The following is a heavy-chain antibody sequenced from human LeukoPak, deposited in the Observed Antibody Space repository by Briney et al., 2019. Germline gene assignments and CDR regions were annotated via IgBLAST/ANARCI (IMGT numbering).Heavy chain of an antibody. CDR1: GDSFSSFY. V-gene: IGHV4-4*07. CDR3: ARESVIRGVSHFDY. CDR2: ILPSGTS. J-gene: IGHJ4*02. Sequence: SESLSLTCTASGDSFSSFYWNWIRQPAGKGLEWIARILPSGTSFSFPSPRSRLTISLDTSKNQFSLRLNSVTAADTAVYYCARESVIRGVSHFDYWGQGTLVTVSA. D-gene: IGHD3-10*01.